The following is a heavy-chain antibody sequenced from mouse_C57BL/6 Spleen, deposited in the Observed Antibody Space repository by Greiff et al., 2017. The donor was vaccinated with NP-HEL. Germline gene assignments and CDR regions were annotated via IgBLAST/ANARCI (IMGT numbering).Heavy chain of an antibody. Sequence: EVRLQQSGPELVKPGASVKISCKASGYTFTDYYMNWVKQSHGKSLEWIGDINPNNGGTSYNQKFKGKATLTVDKSSSTAYMELRSLTSEDSAVYDCARSDGPYWYFDVWGTGTTVTVSS. CDR1: GYTFTDYY. CDR2: INPNNGGT. CDR3: ARSDGPYWYFDV. D-gene: IGHD2-3*01. V-gene: IGHV1-26*01. J-gene: IGHJ1*03.